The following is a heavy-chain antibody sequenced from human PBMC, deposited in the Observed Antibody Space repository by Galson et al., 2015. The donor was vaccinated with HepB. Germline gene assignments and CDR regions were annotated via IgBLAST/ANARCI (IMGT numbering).Heavy chain of an antibody. J-gene: IGHJ6*02. Sequence: SLRLSCAASGFTFSSYGMHWVRQAPGKGLEWVAVIWYDGSNKYYADSVKGRFTISRDNSKNTLYLQMNSLRAEDTAVYYCARDIFPASSSWSFYYYYGMDVWGQGTTVTVSS. CDR1: GFTFSSYG. D-gene: IGHD6-13*01. V-gene: IGHV3-33*01. CDR2: IWYDGSNK. CDR3: ARDIFPASSSWSFYYYYGMDV.